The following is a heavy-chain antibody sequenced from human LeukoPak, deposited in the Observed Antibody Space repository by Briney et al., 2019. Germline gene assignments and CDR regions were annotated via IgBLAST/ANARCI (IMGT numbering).Heavy chain of an antibody. CDR3: ARARFATVTTFYFDY. Sequence: ASVKVSCKASGGTFSSYAISWVRQAPGQGLEWMGGIIPIFGTANYAQKFQGRVTITADKSTSTAYMELSSLRSEDTAVYYCARARFATVTTFYFDYWGQGTLVTVSS. J-gene: IGHJ4*02. D-gene: IGHD4-17*01. CDR1: GGTFSSYA. V-gene: IGHV1-69*06. CDR2: IIPIFGTA.